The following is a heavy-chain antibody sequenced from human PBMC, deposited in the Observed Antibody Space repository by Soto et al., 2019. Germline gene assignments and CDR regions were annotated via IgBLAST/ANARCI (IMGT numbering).Heavy chain of an antibody. Sequence: SETLSLTCTVSGGSISSGGYFWSWVRQHPGKGLEWIGNIYYSGRTYYNPSLKSRVTISVDTSKNQFSLKLGSVTAADTAVYYCARFATEENPKVGSWYYFDYWGQGTRVTVSS. V-gene: IGHV4-31*03. D-gene: IGHD6-13*01. J-gene: IGHJ4*02. CDR3: ARFATEENPKVGSWYYFDY. CDR1: GGSISSGGYF. CDR2: IYYSGRT.